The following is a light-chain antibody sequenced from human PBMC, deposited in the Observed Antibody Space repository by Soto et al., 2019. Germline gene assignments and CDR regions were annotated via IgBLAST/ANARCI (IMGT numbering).Light chain of an antibody. CDR2: GAS. J-gene: IGKJ2*01. CDR1: QSVSSN. CDR3: QQYYDWPPYT. Sequence: EIVMTQSPATLSVSPGERATLSCRASQSVSSNLAWYQQKPGQAPRLLIYGASTRPTGVPARFSGSGSGTECTLTISSLQSEDFAVYYCQQYYDWPPYTFGQGTKLENK. V-gene: IGKV3-15*01.